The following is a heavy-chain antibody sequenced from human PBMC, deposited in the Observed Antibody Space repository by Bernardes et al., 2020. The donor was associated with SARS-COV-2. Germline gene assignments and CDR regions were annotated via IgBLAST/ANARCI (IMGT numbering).Heavy chain of an antibody. Sequence: ASVKVSCKASGYTFTSYDINWVRQATGQGLEWMGWMNPNSGNTGYAQKFQGRVTMTRNTSISTVYMELSSLRSEDTAVYYCARGRGSSGFINFDYWGQGTLVTVSS. D-gene: IGHD3-22*01. CDR1: GYTFTSYD. CDR2: MNPNSGNT. V-gene: IGHV1-8*01. CDR3: ARGRGSSGFINFDY. J-gene: IGHJ4*02.